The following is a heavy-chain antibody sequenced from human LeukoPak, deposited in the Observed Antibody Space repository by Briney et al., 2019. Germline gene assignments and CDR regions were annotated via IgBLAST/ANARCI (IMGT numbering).Heavy chain of an antibody. Sequence: GESLKISCKGSGYSFTSYWIGWVRQMPGKGLEWMGIIYPGDSDTRYSPSFQGQVAISADKSISTAYLQWSSLKASDTAMYYCARLGCRSTSCYYARYYYYGMDVWGQGTTVTVSS. J-gene: IGHJ6*02. CDR3: ARLGCRSTSCYYARYYYYGMDV. CDR2: IYPGDSDT. D-gene: IGHD2-2*01. V-gene: IGHV5-51*01. CDR1: GYSFTSYW.